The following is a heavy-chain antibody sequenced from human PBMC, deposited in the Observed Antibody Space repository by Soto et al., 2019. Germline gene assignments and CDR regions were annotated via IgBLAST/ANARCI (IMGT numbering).Heavy chain of an antibody. CDR3: AKESCISTNC. D-gene: IGHD2-2*01. Sequence: QLLESGGDLVQPGGSLRLSCAASGFIFSNYAMNWVRQPPGKGLEWVSGIGDNGDSTYYADSVKGRFTISRDNSKNTLNLQINSLRAEDTAVYYCAKESCISTNCWGQGTLVTVSS. V-gene: IGHV3-23*01. CDR2: IGDNGDST. CDR1: GFIFSNYA. J-gene: IGHJ4*02.